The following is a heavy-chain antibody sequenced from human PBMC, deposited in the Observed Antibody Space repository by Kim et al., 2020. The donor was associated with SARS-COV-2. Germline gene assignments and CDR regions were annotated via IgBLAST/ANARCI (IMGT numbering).Heavy chain of an antibody. V-gene: IGHV1-46*01. Sequence: ASVKVSCKASGYTFTSYYMHWVRQAPGQGLEWMGIINPSGGSTSYAQKFQGRVTMTRDTSTSTVYMELSSLRSEDTAVYYCARGGCSSTSCYDRDREEYYYYYYYMDVWGKGTTVTVSS. CDR3: ARGGCSSTSCYDRDREEYYYYYYYMDV. J-gene: IGHJ6*03. D-gene: IGHD2-2*01. CDR2: INPSGGST. CDR1: GYTFTSYY.